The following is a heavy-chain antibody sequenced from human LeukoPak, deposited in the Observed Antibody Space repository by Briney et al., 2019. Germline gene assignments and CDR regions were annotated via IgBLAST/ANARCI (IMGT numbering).Heavy chain of an antibody. Sequence: PGGSLRLSCAASGFTFSSYWMHWVRQAPGKGLVGVSRINSDGSSTSYADSVKGRFTISRDNAKNTLYLQMNSLRAEDTAVYYCAREGIVGATTALGLDYWGQGTLVTVSS. CDR2: INSDGSST. V-gene: IGHV3-74*01. CDR1: GFTFSSYW. J-gene: IGHJ4*02. CDR3: AREGIVGATTALGLDY. D-gene: IGHD1-26*01.